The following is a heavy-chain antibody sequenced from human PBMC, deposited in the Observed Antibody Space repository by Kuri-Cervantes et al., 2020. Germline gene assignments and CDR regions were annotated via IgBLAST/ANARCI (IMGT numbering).Heavy chain of an antibody. J-gene: IGHJ3*02. V-gene: IGHV4-34*01. CDR2: IYYSGST. D-gene: IGHD5-18*01. CDR3: ARDTRELWLHGPAFDI. CDR1: GGSFSGYY. Sequence: SQTLSLTCAVYGGSFSGYYWGWIRQPPGKGLEWIGSIYYSGSTYYNPSLKSRVTISVDTSKSQFSLKLSSVTAADTAVYYCARDTRELWLHGPAFDIWGQGTMVTVSS.